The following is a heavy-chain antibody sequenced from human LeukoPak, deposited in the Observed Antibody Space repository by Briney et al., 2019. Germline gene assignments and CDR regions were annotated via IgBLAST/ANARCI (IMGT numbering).Heavy chain of an antibody. CDR3: ARDGHATVAVNFDY. V-gene: IGHV3-74*01. J-gene: IGHJ4*02. CDR2: IKPDGSNT. D-gene: IGHD6-19*01. CDR1: GFTFSTYS. Sequence: PGGSLRLSCAASGFTFSTYSMHWVRQAPGKGLVWVSYIKPDGSNTAYADSVKGRFTISRDNAKNTLYLQMNSLRAEDTAVYYCARDGHATVAVNFDYWGQGTLVTVSS.